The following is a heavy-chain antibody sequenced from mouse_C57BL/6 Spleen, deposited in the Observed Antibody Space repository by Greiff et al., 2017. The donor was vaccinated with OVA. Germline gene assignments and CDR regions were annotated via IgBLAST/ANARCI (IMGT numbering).Heavy chain of an antibody. Sequence: EVHLVESGPGLVKPSQSLSLTCSVTGYSITSGYYWNWIRQFPGNKLEWMGYISYDGSNNYNPSLKNRISITRDTSKNQFFLKFNSVTTDDTATYYCAREELSPWFAYWGQGTLVTVSA. J-gene: IGHJ3*01. CDR1: GYSITSGYY. CDR2: ISYDGSN. CDR3: AREELSPWFAY. D-gene: IGHD1-1*01. V-gene: IGHV3-6*01.